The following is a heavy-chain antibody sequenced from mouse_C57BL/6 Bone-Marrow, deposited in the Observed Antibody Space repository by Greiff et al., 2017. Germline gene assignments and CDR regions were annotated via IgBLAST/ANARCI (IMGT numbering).Heavy chain of an antibody. CDR1: GYTFTSYW. J-gene: IGHJ4*01. D-gene: IGHD4-1*01. CDR3: ARGGGTGAMDY. V-gene: IGHV1-50*01. CDR2: IDPSDSYT. Sequence: QVHVKQPGAELVKPGASVKLSCKASGYTFTSYWMQWVKQRPGQGLEWIGEIDPSDSYTNYNQKFKGKSTLTVDKSSSTAYMQLSSLTSEDSAVYYCARGGGTGAMDYWGQGTSVTVSS.